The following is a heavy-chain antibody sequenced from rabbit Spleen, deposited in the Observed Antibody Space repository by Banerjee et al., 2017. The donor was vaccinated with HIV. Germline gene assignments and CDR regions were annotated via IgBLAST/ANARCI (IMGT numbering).Heavy chain of an antibody. CDR3: ARWPDGGGRFDL. J-gene: IGHJ3*01. CDR1: GFSFSNKAV. D-gene: IGHD2-1*01. Sequence: QEQLVESGGGLVRPEGSLKLSCTASGFSFSNKAVMCWVRQAPGKGLQWIACINAITGKAVYANWAKGRSTFSKSSSTTVTLQMTSLTVADTATYFCARWPDGGGRFDLWGQGTLVTVS. CDR2: INAITGKA. V-gene: IGHV1S45*01.